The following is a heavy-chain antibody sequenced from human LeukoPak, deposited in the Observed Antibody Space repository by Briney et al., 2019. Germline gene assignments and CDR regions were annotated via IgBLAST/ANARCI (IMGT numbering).Heavy chain of an antibody. CDR3: ASIVPAAIPY. J-gene: IGHJ4*02. CDR2: INHSGST. CDR1: GFTFSSYS. Sequence: LRLSCAASGFTFSSYSMNWVRQAPGKGLEWIGEINHSGSTNYNPSLKSRVTISVDTSKNQFSLKLSSVTAADTAVYYCASIVPAAIPYWGQGTLVTVSS. D-gene: IGHD2-2*01. V-gene: IGHV4-34*01.